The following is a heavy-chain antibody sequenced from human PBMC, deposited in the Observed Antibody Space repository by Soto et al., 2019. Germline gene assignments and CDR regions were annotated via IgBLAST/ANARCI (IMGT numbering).Heavy chain of an antibody. J-gene: IGHJ4*02. CDR2: IWYDGTNR. Sequence: QVQLVESGGGVVQPGRSLRLSCAASGFSFRYHGMHWVCQAPGKGLEWLAVIWYDGTNRNYAGSVKGRFTISRDNSNNTLYLHMNSLRAEDTAVYYCARENYESRGYWGGYHFDSWGQGTLVSVSS. D-gene: IGHD3-22*01. CDR1: GFSFRYHG. CDR3: ARENYESRGYWGGYHFDS. V-gene: IGHV3-33*01.